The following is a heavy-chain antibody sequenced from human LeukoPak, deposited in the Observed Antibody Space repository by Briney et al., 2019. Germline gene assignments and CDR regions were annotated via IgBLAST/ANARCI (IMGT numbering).Heavy chain of an antibody. D-gene: IGHD5-18*01. V-gene: IGHV3-7*04. Sequence: PGGSLRLSCAASGFTFSAHYVDWVRQAPGKGLEWVANIKQDGSEKYYVDSVKGLFTISRDNAKNSLYLQMNSLRAEDTAVYYCARGHTGMSSWGQGTLVTVSS. CDR3: ARGHTGMSS. CDR1: GFTFSAHY. J-gene: IGHJ5*02. CDR2: IKQDGSEK.